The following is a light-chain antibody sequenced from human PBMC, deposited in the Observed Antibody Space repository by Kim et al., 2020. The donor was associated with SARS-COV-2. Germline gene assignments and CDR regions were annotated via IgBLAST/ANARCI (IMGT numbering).Light chain of an antibody. Sequence: SVSPGQTASITCSGDELGDKYACWYQQKPGQSPMLVIYQDDKRPSGIPERFSGSNSGNAATLTISGTQAMDEADYYCQAWDTSTVVFGTGTKVTVL. CDR1: ELGDKY. CDR2: QDD. CDR3: QAWDTSTVV. V-gene: IGLV3-1*01. J-gene: IGLJ1*01.